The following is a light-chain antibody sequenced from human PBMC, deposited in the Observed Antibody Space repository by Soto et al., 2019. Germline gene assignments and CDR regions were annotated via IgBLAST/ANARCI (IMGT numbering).Light chain of an antibody. CDR3: QQYGTSPFT. Sequence: EIVLTQSPDTLSFSPGERAPLSCRASQSVSSNYVAWYQQKPGQAPRLLTHGSSSRATGVPDRFSGRGSGTTFTLVISRLEPEDFAVYYCQQYGTSPFTFGQGTKVDIK. CDR2: GSS. CDR1: QSVSSNY. J-gene: IGKJ2*01. V-gene: IGKV3-20*01.